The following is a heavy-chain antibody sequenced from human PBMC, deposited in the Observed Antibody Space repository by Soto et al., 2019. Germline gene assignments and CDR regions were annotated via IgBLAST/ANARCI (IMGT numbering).Heavy chain of an antibody. CDR3: ARDSAIGSDYSGCDVIDF. D-gene: IGHD5-12*01. V-gene: IGHV1-69*08. CDR1: GGTFSTST. Sequence: QVQLVQSGAEVKKPGSSVKVSCKASGGTFSTSTFSWVRQAPGQGLEWMGRIIPILETADYAQKFQGRVTLTADKSTTTAYMELSSLISEDSAVYYCARDSAIGSDYSGCDVIDFWGQGTLVTVSS. J-gene: IGHJ4*02. CDR2: IIPILETA.